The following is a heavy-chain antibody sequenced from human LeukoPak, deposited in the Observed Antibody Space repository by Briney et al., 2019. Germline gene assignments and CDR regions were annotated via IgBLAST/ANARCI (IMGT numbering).Heavy chain of an antibody. V-gene: IGHV4-30-4*08. J-gene: IGHJ4*02. CDR2: IYYSGST. CDR3: AREGLWDFWSGQTH. D-gene: IGHD3-3*01. CDR1: GGSISSGDYY. Sequence: SQTLSLTCTVSGGSISSGDYYWSWIRQPPGKGLEWIGYIYYSGSTYYNPSLKSRVTISVDTSKNQFSLKLSSVTAADTAGYFWAREGLWDFWSGQTHWGQGTLVTVSS.